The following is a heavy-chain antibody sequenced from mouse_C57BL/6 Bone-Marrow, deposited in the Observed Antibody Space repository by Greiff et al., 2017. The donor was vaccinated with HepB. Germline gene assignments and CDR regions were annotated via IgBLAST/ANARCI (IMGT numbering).Heavy chain of an antibody. J-gene: IGHJ1*03. CDR3: ARKPFPFDGYFDV. V-gene: IGHV1-72*01. CDR2: IDPNSGGT. D-gene: IGHD2-3*01. Sequence: QVHVKQPGAELVKPGASVKLSCKASGYTFTSYWMHWVKQRPGRGLEWIGRIDPNSGGTKYNEKFKSKATLTVDKPSSTAYMQLSSLTSEDSAVYYCARKPFPFDGYFDVWGTGTTVTVSS. CDR1: GYTFTSYW.